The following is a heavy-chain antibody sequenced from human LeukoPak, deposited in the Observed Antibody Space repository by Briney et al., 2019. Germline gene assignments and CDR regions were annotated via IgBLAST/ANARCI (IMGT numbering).Heavy chain of an antibody. V-gene: IGHV3-74*01. CDR1: GFTLSSYW. CDR2: INSDGRRA. D-gene: IGHD2-2*01. J-gene: IGHJ6*03. CDR3: AREVEVGPAAMGVYYYYYMDV. Sequence: PGGSLRLSCAASGFTLSSYWMYWVRQAPGKGLKWLSRINSDGRRADYADSVKGRFTISRDNAKNTLNLQMNDLRPEDTAVYYCAREVEVGPAAMGVYYYYYMDVWGKGTTVSVS.